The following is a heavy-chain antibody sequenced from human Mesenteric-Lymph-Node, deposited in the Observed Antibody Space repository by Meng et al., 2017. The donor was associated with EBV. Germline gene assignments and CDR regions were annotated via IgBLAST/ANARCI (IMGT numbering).Heavy chain of an antibody. CDR1: GGASSGYD. CDR2: INHRGST. D-gene: IGHD5-12*01. J-gene: IGHJ4*02. Sequence: VRFQQWGAGLLKPSETLSLTLAGYGGASSGYDWPWIRRPPGKGLGWIGEINHRGSTNYTPSLKSRVIISVDTSKNQFSLKRSSVTAADTAVYDCASALPGLPHDSWGQGTLVTVSS. V-gene: IGHV4-34*02. CDR3: ASALPGLPHDS.